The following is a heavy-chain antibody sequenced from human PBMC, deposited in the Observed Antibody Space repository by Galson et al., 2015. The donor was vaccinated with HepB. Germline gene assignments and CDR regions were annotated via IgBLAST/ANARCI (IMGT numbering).Heavy chain of an antibody. J-gene: IGHJ3*02. CDR2: IYYSGST. CDR3: ARDDYGDYEREAYAFDI. D-gene: IGHD4-17*01. Sequence: SETLSLTCTVSGGSISSSSYYWGWIRQPPGKGLEWIGSIYYSGSTYYNPSLKSRVTISVDTSKNQFSLKLSSVTAADTAVYYCARDDYGDYEREAYAFDIWGQGTMVTVSS. CDR1: GGSISSSSYY. V-gene: IGHV4-39*07.